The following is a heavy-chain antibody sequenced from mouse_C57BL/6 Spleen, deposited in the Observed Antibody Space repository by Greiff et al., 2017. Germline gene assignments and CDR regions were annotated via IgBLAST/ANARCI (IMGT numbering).Heavy chain of an antibody. D-gene: IGHD1-1*01. CDR3: AGRNYYGSTCRYFDV. V-gene: IGHV1-78*01. CDR2: IYPRDGST. Sequence: QVQLQQSDAELVKPGASVKISCKVSGYTFTDHTIHWMKQRPEQGLEWIGYIYPRDGSTKYNEKFKGKATLTADKSSSTAYMQLNSLTSEDSAVXFCAGRNYYGSTCRYFDVWGTGTTVTGSS. J-gene: IGHJ1*03. CDR1: GYTFTDHT.